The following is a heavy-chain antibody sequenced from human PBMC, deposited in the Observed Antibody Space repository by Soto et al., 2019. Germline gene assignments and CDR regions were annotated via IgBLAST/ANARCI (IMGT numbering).Heavy chain of an antibody. CDR3: GRRVVESGYGPYYYYYMDV. Sequence: PSETLSLTCTVSGGSISSYYWSWIRQPPGKGLEWIGYIYYSGSTNYNPSLKSRVTISVDTSKNQFSLKLSSVTAADTAVYYCGRRVVESGYGPYYYYYMDVWGKGTTVTVSS. CDR1: GGSISSYY. D-gene: IGHD5-12*01. J-gene: IGHJ6*03. V-gene: IGHV4-59*08. CDR2: IYYSGST.